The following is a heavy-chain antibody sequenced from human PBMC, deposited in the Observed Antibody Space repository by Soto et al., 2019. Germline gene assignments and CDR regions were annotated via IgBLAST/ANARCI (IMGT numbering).Heavy chain of an antibody. Sequence: GGSLRLSCAASGFTFSSYGMHWVRQAPGKGLEWVAVISYDGSNKYYADSVKGRVTMTRNTSISTAYMELSSLRSEDTAVYYCARALYRRAAPSSDIWGQGTMVTVSS. J-gene: IGHJ3*02. V-gene: IGHV3-30*03. CDR2: ISYDGSNK. CDR1: GFTFSSYG. D-gene: IGHD6-6*01. CDR3: ARALYRRAAPSSDI.